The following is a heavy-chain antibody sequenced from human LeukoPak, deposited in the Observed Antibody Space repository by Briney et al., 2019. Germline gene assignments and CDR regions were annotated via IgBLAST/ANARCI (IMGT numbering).Heavy chain of an antibody. D-gene: IGHD6-13*01. CDR3: ARAGLGAAADV. J-gene: IGHJ4*02. V-gene: IGHV3-33*01. CDR2: IWYDGSNK. CDR1: GFTFSSYG. Sequence: GGSLRLSCAASGFTFSSYGMHWVRQAPGKGLEWVALIWYDGSNKYFVDSVQGRFIISRDNSKNTHYLQMNSLRSEDTAVYYCARAGLGAAADVWGQGTLVTVSS.